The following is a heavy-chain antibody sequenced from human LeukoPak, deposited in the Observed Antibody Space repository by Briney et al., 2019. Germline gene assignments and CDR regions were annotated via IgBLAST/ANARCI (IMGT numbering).Heavy chain of an antibody. CDR1: GGSFSGYY. CDR2: INHSGST. V-gene: IGHV4-34*01. CDR3: ARERTGTTVGYAFDI. D-gene: IGHD1-7*01. J-gene: IGHJ3*02. Sequence: SETLSLTCAVYGGSFSGYYWSWIRQPPGKGLEWIGEINHSGSTNYNPSLKSRVTISVDTSKNQFSLKLSSVTAADTAVYYCARERTGTTVGYAFDIWGQGTMVTVSS.